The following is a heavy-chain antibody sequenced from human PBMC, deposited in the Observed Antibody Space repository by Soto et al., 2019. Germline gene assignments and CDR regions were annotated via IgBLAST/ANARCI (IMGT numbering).Heavy chain of an antibody. CDR3: ASWQLQEHAYDI. D-gene: IGHD1-1*01. CDR1: GLTVSGKKY. CDR2: LYDVDGT. V-gene: IGHV3-66*02. J-gene: IGHJ3*02. Sequence: DVQLVESGGGLIQPGGSLRLSCAAFGLTVSGKKYLAWIRQAPGKGLEWLSGLYDVDGTYYADSVKGRFTVSSDSSQSVVYLQMHSLRPDDTAVYYCASWQLQEHAYDIWGLGTAVTVSS.